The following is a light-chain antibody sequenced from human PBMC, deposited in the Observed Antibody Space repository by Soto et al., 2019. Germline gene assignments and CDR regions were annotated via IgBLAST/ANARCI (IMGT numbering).Light chain of an antibody. J-gene: IGKJ1*01. Sequence: EIVLTQSPGTLSLSPGERATLSCRASQSVSSSYLAWYQQKPGQAPRLLIYGASSRATGIPDRFSGSGSGTDFTLTISSLQPEDVATYYCQQYNDAPWTFGPGTKVEIK. CDR1: QSVSSSY. CDR3: QQYNDAPWT. CDR2: GAS. V-gene: IGKV3-20*01.